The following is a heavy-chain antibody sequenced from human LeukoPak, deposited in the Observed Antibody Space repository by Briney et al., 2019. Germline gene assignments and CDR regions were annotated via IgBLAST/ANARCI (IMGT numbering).Heavy chain of an antibody. CDR1: GFTFSSYA. D-gene: IGHD6-6*01. Sequence: HPGRSLTLSCAASGFTFSSYAMHWVRQAPGKGLEWVAVISYDGSNKYYADSVKGRFTISRDNSKNTVYLQMNSLRAEDTAVYYCAKDLFEYSSSSAFDYWGQGTLVTVSS. V-gene: IGHV3-30-3*01. J-gene: IGHJ4*02. CDR2: ISYDGSNK. CDR3: AKDLFEYSSSSAFDY.